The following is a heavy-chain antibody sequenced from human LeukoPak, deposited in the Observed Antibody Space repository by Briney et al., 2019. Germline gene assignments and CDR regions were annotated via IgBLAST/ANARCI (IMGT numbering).Heavy chain of an antibody. D-gene: IGHD3-16*02. J-gene: IGHJ4*02. CDR3: ARDGGYDYVWGSYRYGGYFDY. CDR2: IKQDGSEK. CDR1: GFTFSSYW. V-gene: IGHV3-7*03. Sequence: GGSLRLSCAASGFTFSSYWMSWVGQAPGKELEWVANIKQDGSEKYYVDSVKGRFTISRDNAKNSLYLQMNSLRAEDTAVYYCARDGGYDYVWGSYRYGGYFDYWGQGTLVTVSS.